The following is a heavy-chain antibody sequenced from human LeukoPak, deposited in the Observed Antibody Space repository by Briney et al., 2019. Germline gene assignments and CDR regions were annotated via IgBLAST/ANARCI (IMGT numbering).Heavy chain of an antibody. V-gene: IGHV4-4*02. Sequence: SGPTLLKPSGTLSLTCGVSGGSISNTNWWSWVRQPPGQGLEWIGEISLTGLTHYNPSLETRVTVSLDKSKNQLSLNLTSVTAADTAVYYCSRENGAFSPFGYWGQGTLVTVLS. CDR1: GGSISNTNW. D-gene: IGHD2-8*01. CDR3: SRENGAFSPFGY. J-gene: IGHJ4*02. CDR2: ISLTGLT.